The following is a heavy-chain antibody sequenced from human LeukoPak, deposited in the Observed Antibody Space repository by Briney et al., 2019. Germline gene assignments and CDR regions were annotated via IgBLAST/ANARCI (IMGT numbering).Heavy chain of an antibody. Sequence: GGSLRLSCAASGFTFNSYAMSWARQAPGKGLEWVSTISGIGGSTYYADSVKGRFTISRDNSKNTLYLQMNSLRAEDTAVYYCAKSVAGTRNAFDIWGQGTMVTVSS. D-gene: IGHD6-19*01. CDR1: GFTFNSYA. J-gene: IGHJ3*02. CDR3: AKSVAGTRNAFDI. CDR2: ISGIGGST. V-gene: IGHV3-23*01.